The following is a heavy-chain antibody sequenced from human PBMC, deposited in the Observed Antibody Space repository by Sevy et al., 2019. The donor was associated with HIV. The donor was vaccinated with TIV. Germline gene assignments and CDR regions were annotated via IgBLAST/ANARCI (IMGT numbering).Heavy chain of an antibody. CDR2: IYHSGST. CDR3: ARSGGRSVTTDDAFDI. J-gene: IGHJ3*02. V-gene: IGHV4-30-2*01. CDR1: GGSISSGGYS. Sequence: SETLSLTCAVSGGSISSGGYSWSWIRQPPGKGLEWIGYIYHSGSTYYNPSLKSRVTISVDRSKNQFSLKLSSVTAADTAVYYCARSGGRSVTTDDAFDIWGQGTMVTVSS. D-gene: IGHD4-4*01.